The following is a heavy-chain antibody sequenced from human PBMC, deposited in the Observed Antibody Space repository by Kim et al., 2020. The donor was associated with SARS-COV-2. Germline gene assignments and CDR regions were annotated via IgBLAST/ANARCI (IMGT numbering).Heavy chain of an antibody. J-gene: IGHJ5*02. CDR2: IYYSGST. CDR3: ARVGVRGVKIRYNWFDP. Sequence: SETLSLTCTVSGGSISSGGYYWSWIRQHPGKGLEWIGYIYYSGSTYYNPSLKSRVTISVDTSKNQFSLKLSSVTAADTAVYYCARVGVRGVKIRYNWFDPWGQGTLVTVSS. V-gene: IGHV4-31*03. CDR1: GGSISSGGYY. D-gene: IGHD3-10*01.